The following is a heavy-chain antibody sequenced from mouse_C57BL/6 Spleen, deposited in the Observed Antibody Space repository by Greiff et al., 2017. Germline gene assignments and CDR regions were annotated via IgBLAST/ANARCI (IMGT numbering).Heavy chain of an antibody. CDR3: AREGYYCGSTLDY. Sequence: ESGPGLVKPSQSLSLTCSVTGYSITSGYYWNWIRQFPGNKLEWMGYISYDGSNNYNPSLKNRISITRDTSKNQFFLKLNSVTTEDTATYYCAREGYYCGSTLDYWGQGTTLTVSS. D-gene: IGHD1-1*01. J-gene: IGHJ2*01. CDR1: GYSITSGYY. V-gene: IGHV3-6*01. CDR2: ISYDGSN.